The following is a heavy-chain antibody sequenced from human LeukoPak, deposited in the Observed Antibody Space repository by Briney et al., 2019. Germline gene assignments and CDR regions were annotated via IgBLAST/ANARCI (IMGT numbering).Heavy chain of an antibody. Sequence: GGSLRLSCAVSGVTFSGSAMHWLRQASGKGLEWVGRIRSKANSYATAYAASVKGRFTISRDDSKNTAYLQMNSLKTDDTAVYYCTRPEYSSSSVWFDPWGQGTLVTVSS. CDR1: GVTFSGSA. J-gene: IGHJ5*02. D-gene: IGHD6-6*01. CDR3: TRPEYSSSSVWFDP. CDR2: IRSKANSYAT. V-gene: IGHV3-73*01.